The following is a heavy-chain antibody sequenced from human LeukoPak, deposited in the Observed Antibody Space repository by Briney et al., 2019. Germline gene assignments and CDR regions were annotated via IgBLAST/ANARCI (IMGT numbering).Heavy chain of an antibody. CDR2: LNWMGGKT. CDR3: ARAGLVYYYDTSGYFSDAFDI. J-gene: IGHJ3*02. V-gene: IGHV3-20*03. CDR1: GFPLMNYA. D-gene: IGHD3-22*01. Sequence: PGGPLSFSFPPPGFPLMNYAMTGVPKAPGRGRGWVPGLNWMGGKTGYADSWKGRITISRDNAKNSLYLQVNSLRAEDTAFYYCARAGLVYYYDTSGYFSDAFDIWGQGTMVTVSS.